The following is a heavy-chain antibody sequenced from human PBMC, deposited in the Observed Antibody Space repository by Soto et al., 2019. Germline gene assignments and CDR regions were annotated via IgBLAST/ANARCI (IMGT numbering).Heavy chain of an antibody. CDR3: ARVVLTITRGAFDA. D-gene: IGHD3-9*01. J-gene: IGHJ3*01. Sequence: QVQLQESGPGLVKPSGTLSLTCAVSGGSISSSHWWTWVRQSPGKGLEYIGEISHSGTSNSNPSLTSPVTLSVDKSKNHFSLTLTSVTAADTAVYYCARVVLTITRGAFDAWGQGTLVIVSS. CDR2: ISHSGTS. V-gene: IGHV4-4*02. CDR1: GGSISSSHW.